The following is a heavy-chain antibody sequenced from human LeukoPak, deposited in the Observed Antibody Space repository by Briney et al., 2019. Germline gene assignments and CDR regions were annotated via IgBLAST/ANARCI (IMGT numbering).Heavy chain of an antibody. V-gene: IGHV3-11*01. CDR2: ISGSGSTI. D-gene: IGHD2-21*02. Sequence: KAGGSLRLSCEVSGFSFIDSDMNWIRQAPGKGLEWVSSISGSGSTIHYADSVKGRFTISRDNAKNSLSLQMNSLRAEDTALYYCARGSIVVVTAISDAFDIWGQGTMVTVSS. J-gene: IGHJ3*02. CDR3: ARGSIVVVTAISDAFDI. CDR1: GFSFIDSD.